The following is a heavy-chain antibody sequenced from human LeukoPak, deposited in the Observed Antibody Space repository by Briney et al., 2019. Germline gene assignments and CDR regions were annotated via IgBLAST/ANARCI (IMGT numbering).Heavy chain of an antibody. J-gene: IGHJ4*02. CDR3: AGRAELGRGFDY. Sequence: GGSLRLSCAASGFTLSSYWMSWVRQAPGKGLEWVANINQDGSENYYVDSVKGRFTISRDNAKNSLYLQINSLRDEDTAVYYCAGRAELGRGFDYWGQGTLVMVSS. CDR1: GFTLSSYW. D-gene: IGHD7-27*01. CDR2: INQDGSEN. V-gene: IGHV3-7*02.